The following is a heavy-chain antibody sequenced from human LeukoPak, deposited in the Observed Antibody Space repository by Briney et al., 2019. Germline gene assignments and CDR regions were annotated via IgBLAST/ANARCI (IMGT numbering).Heavy chain of an antibody. V-gene: IGHV1-2*02. CDR2: INPNSGGT. Sequence: ASVKVSCKASGYTFTGYYMHWVRQAPGQGLEWMGWINPNSGGTNYAQKFQGRVTMTRDTSISTAYMELSRLRSDDTAVYYCARLDIVLMVYGPSFDYWGQGTLVTVSS. J-gene: IGHJ4*02. CDR1: GYTFTGYY. CDR3: ARLDIVLMVYGPSFDY. D-gene: IGHD2-8*01.